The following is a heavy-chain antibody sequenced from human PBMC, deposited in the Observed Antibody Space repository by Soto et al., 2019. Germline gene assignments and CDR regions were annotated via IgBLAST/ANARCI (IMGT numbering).Heavy chain of an antibody. CDR2: IIPIFVTA. CDR3: VRFNSGSYSRAAYYYYYCMCV. Sequence: QVQLVQSGAEVKKTGSSVKVSCKASGVTCSSYAISWVRQAPGHGLEWMGGIIPIFVTANYAQKFQGRVTITADKSTSSAYRELSSLRFEDTAVYYCVRFNSGSYSRAAYYYYYCMCVWGHGNTVTVSS. D-gene: IGHD1-26*01. V-gene: IGHV1-69*06. J-gene: IGHJ6*02. CDR1: GVTCSSYA.